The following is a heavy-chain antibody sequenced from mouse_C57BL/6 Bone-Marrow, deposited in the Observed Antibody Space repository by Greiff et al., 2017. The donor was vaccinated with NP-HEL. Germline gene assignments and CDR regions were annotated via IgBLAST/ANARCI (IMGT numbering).Heavy chain of an antibody. CDR3: VGDVLRYWYFDV. J-gene: IGHJ1*03. V-gene: IGHV1-50*01. CDR1: GYTFTSYW. Sequence: QVQLQQPGAELVKPGASVKLSCKASGYTFTSYWMPWVKQRPGQGLEWIGEIDPSDSYTNYNQKFKGKATLTVDTSSSTAYMQLSSLTSEDSAVYYCVGDVLRYWYFDVWGTGTTVTVSS. D-gene: IGHD1-1*01. CDR2: IDPSDSYT.